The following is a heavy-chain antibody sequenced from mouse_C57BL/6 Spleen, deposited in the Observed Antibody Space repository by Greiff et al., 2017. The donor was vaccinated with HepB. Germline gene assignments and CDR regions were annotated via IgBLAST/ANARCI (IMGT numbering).Heavy chain of an antibody. D-gene: IGHD1-1*01. CDR1: GYTFTDYC. J-gene: IGHJ2*01. Sequence: QVHVQQSGAELVRPGASVKLSCKASGYTFTDYCIHWVKQRPGQGLEWIARIYPGSGNTYYNEKFKGKATLTAEKSSSTAYMQLSSLTSEDSAVYFCARDPYDYGSSAFGDWGQGTTLTVCS. V-gene: IGHV1-76*01. CDR2: IYPGSGNT. CDR3: ARDPYDYGSSAFGD.